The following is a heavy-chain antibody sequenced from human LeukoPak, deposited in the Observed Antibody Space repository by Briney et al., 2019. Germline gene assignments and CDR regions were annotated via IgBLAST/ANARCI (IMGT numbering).Heavy chain of an antibody. CDR2: ICGSSGYI. CDR1: GFTFSNYK. J-gene: IGHJ4*02. V-gene: IGHV3-21*01. D-gene: IGHD6-19*01. CDR3: ARDLRGGSGWSSPFNY. Sequence: PGGSLRLSCAASGFTFSNYKMNWVRQAPGKGLEWVSVICGSSGYIYYADSVKGRFTISRDNAKNSLYLQMDILRAEDTALYYCARDLRGGSGWSSPFNYWGQGTLVTVSS.